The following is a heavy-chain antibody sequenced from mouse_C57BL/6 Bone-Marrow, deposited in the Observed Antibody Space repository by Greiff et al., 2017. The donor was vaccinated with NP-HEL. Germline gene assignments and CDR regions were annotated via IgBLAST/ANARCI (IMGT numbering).Heavy chain of an antibody. CDR3: ARKGGNMMVTAWFAY. Sequence: VQRVESGPGLVQPSQSLSITCTVSGFSLTSYGVHWVRQSPGKGLEWLGVIWSGGSTDYNAAFISRLSISKDNSKSQVFFKMNSLQADDTAIYYCARKGGNMMVTAWFAYWGQGTLVTVSA. D-gene: IGHD2-3*01. CDR2: IWSGGST. J-gene: IGHJ3*01. CDR1: GFSLTSYG. V-gene: IGHV2-2*01.